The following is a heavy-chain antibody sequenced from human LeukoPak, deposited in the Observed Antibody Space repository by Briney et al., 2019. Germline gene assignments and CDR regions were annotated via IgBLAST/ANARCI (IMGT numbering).Heavy chain of an antibody. CDR2: INWNGGST. CDR1: GFTFDDYG. D-gene: IGHD6-13*01. J-gene: IGHJ3*01. Sequence: GGSLRLSCAASGFTFDDYGMSWVRQAPGKGLEWVSGINWNGGSTGYADSVKGRFTISRDNAKNSLYLQMNSLRVGDTAFYYCARESSSSWRDAFDFWGQGTRVTVSS. CDR3: ARESSSSWRDAFDF. V-gene: IGHV3-20*04.